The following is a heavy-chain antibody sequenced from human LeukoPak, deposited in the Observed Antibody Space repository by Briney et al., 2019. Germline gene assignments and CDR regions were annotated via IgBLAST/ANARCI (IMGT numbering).Heavy chain of an antibody. Sequence: ASVKVSCKVSGYTLTELSMHWVRQAPGKGLEWMGGFDPEDGETIYAQKFQGRVTMTRDTSTSTVYMELSSLRSEDTAVYYCARVSSRDPYYGMDVWGQGTTVTVSS. CDR2: FDPEDGET. CDR3: ARVSSRDPYYGMDV. V-gene: IGHV1-24*01. CDR1: GYTLTELS. D-gene: IGHD6-13*01. J-gene: IGHJ6*02.